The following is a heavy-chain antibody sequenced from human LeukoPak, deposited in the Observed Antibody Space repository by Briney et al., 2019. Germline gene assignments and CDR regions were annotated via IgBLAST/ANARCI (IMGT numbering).Heavy chain of an antibody. J-gene: IGHJ4*02. V-gene: IGHV4-59*01. Sequence: QVQLQESGPDLVKPSETLSLTCTVSGGSISSYYWSWIRQPPGKGLEWIGYGYYSGRTKYNPSLKSRVTISVDTSKNHLSLRLTSVAAADTAVYYCAGGTYSYGYDYWGQGTLVTVSS. CDR1: GGSISSYY. CDR2: GYYSGRT. CDR3: AGGTYSYGYDY. D-gene: IGHD5-18*01.